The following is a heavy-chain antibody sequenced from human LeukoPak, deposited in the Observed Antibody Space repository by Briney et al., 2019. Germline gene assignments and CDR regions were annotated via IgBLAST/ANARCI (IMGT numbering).Heavy chain of an antibody. CDR3: ARDLLPYYDISTGKPLGY. CDR1: GYTFTGYY. J-gene: IGHJ4*02. Sequence: GASVKVSCKASGYTFTGYYMHWVRQAPGQGLEWMGWINPNSGGTNYAQKFQGRVTMTRDTSISTAYMELSRLRSDDTAVYYCARDLLPYYDISTGKPLGYWGQGTLVTVSS. V-gene: IGHV1-2*02. D-gene: IGHD3-9*01. CDR2: INPNSGGT.